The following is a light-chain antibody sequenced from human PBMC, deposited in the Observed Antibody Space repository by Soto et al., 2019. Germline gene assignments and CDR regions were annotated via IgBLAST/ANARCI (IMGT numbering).Light chain of an antibody. Sequence: QSALTQPASVSGSPGQSITISCTGTNSDVGGYNYVSWYQQYPGKAPKLMIYEVSNRPSGVSNRFSGSKSGNTASLTISGLQAEDEADYYCNSYTRSSSLAGVFGGGTKLTVL. CDR2: EVS. CDR3: NSYTRSSSLAGV. J-gene: IGLJ3*02. V-gene: IGLV2-14*01. CDR1: NSDVGGYNY.